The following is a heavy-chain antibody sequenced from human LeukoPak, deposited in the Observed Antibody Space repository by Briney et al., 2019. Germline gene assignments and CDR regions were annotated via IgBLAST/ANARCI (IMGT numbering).Heavy chain of an antibody. D-gene: IGHD3-3*01. Sequence: PSETLSLTCTVSGGSISSSSYYWGWIRQPPGTGLEWIGSIYYSGSTYYNPSLKSRVTISVDTSKNQLFLKLSSVTAADTAVYYCARDFWSGYYYFDYWGQGTLVTVSS. J-gene: IGHJ4*02. CDR2: IYYSGST. CDR3: ARDFWSGYYYFDY. CDR1: GGSISSSSYY. V-gene: IGHV4-39*02.